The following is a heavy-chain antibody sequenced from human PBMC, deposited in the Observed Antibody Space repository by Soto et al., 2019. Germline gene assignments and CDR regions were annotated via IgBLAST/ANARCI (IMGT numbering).Heavy chain of an antibody. CDR1: GGTFSSYA. V-gene: IGHV1-69*06. Sequence: QVQLVQSGAEVKKPGSSVKVSCKASGGTFSSYAISWVRQAPGQGLEWMGGIIPIFGTANYAQKFQGRVTITADKSTSTAYMELSSLTSEDTAVEYCARSGQRWLTRPWFDPWGQGTLVTVSS. J-gene: IGHJ5*02. CDR3: ARSGQRWLTRPWFDP. D-gene: IGHD5-12*01. CDR2: IIPIFGTA.